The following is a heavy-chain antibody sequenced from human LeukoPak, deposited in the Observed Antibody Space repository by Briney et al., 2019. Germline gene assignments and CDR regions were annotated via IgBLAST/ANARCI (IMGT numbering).Heavy chain of an antibody. CDR2: IYYSGST. J-gene: IGHJ4*02. CDR1: GGSISSGDYY. CDR3: AREITTVTTDLFDY. V-gene: IGHV4-30-4*01. D-gene: IGHD4-17*01. Sequence: SQTLSLTCTVSGGSISSGDYYWSWIRQPPGKGLEWIGYIYYSGSTYYSPSLKSRVTISVDTSKNQFSLKLSSVTAADTAVYYCAREITTVTTDLFDYWGQGTLVTVSS.